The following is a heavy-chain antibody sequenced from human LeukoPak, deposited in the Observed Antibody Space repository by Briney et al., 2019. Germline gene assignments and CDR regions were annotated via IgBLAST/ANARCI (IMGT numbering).Heavy chain of an antibody. CDR2: IYYSGST. CDR3: ARHDWAVTAIGSWFDP. D-gene: IGHD2-21*02. J-gene: IGHJ5*02. V-gene: IGHV4-39*07. CDR1: GGSISSSSYY. Sequence: SETLSLTCTVSGGSISSSSYYWGWIRQPPGKGLEWIGSIYYSGSTYYNPSLKSRVTISVDTSKNQFSLKLSSVTAADTAVYYCARHDWAVTAIGSWFDPWGQGTLVTVSS.